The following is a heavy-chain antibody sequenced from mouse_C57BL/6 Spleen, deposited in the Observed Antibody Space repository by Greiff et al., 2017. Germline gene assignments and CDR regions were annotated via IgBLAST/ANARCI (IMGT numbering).Heavy chain of an antibody. V-gene: IGHV1-26*01. Sequence: EVKLQQSGPELVKPGASVKISCKASGYTFTDYYMNWVKQSHGKSLEWIGDINPNNGGTSYNQKFKGKATLTVDKSSSTAYMELRSLTSEDSAVYYCARWGLGAFDYWGQGTTLTVSS. CDR1: GYTFTDYY. CDR3: ARWGLGAFDY. J-gene: IGHJ2*01. CDR2: INPNNGGT. D-gene: IGHD4-1*01.